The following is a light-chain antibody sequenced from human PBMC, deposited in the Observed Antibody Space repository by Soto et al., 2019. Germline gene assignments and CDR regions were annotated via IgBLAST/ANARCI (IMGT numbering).Light chain of an antibody. Sequence: SYELTQPPSVSVAPGTTATITCGGNNIESKSLHWYQQRPGQAPVVVIYYDTDRPSGIPERFSDSNSGDTATLTISRVEAGDEADYYCQVWDTTSTHPYVFGTGTKLTVL. CDR2: YDT. CDR3: QVWDTTSTHPYV. J-gene: IGLJ1*01. V-gene: IGLV3-21*01. CDR1: NIESKS.